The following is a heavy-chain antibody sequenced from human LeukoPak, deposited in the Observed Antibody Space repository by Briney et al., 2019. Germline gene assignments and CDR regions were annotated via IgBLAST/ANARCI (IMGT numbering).Heavy chain of an antibody. J-gene: IGHJ2*01. Sequence: GGSLRPSCAAPGSTFSSFAMAWVRQPPGKGLGWVSILPSTGAAKLYADSAKGRFTISRDNPKDTLYLQMNSLRAEDTAVYYCAKGPYGSGSYPYWYFDLWGRGTLVTVSS. CDR1: GSTFSSFA. CDR3: AKGPYGSGSYPYWYFDL. CDR2: LPSTGAAK. V-gene: IGHV3-23*01. D-gene: IGHD3-10*01.